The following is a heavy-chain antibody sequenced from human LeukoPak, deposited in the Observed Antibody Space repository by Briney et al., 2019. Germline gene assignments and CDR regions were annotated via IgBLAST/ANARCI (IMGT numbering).Heavy chain of an antibody. J-gene: IGHJ6*03. V-gene: IGHV4-59*01. CDR2: IYYSGST. Sequence: SETLSLTCTVSGGSIISYYWSWIRQPPGKGLEWIGYIYYSGSTNYNPSLKSRVTISVDTSKNQFSLKLSSVTAADTAVYYCARGGGMGHYNYYMDVWGKGTTVTISS. D-gene: IGHD5-24*01. CDR3: ARGGGMGHYNYYMDV. CDR1: GGSIISYY.